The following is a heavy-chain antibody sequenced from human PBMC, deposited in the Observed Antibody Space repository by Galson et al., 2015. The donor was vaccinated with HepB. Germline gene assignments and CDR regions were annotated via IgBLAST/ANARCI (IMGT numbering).Heavy chain of an antibody. J-gene: IGHJ4*02. CDR1: GFMFGTYW. CDR2: INPDGTTT. Sequence: SLRLSCAASGFMFGTYWMQWVRQAPGKGLVWVSVINPDGTTTDYADSVRGRLTISRANVRNTMFLQMNSLRAEDMGVYYCVRDSGTYPGYYDFWGQGILVTVSS. CDR3: VRDSGTYPGYYDF. V-gene: IGHV3-74*01. D-gene: IGHD1-26*01.